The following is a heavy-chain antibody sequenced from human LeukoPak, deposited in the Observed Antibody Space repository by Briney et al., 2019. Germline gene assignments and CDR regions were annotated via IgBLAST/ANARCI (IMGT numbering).Heavy chain of an antibody. Sequence: HSGGSLRLSCAASGFTFSSYWMHWVRQAPGRGLVWVSGIHRDESRTNYADSVTGRFTIYRDNAKNTVYLQMNSLRNEDTAVYYCARGIYGDPVAFDYWGQGTLVTVSS. J-gene: IGHJ4*02. D-gene: IGHD4/OR15-4a*01. CDR2: IHRDESRT. V-gene: IGHV3-74*01. CDR1: GFTFSSYW. CDR3: ARGIYGDPVAFDY.